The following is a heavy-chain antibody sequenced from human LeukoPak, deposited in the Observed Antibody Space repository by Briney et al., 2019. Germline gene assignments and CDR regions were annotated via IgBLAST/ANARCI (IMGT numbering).Heavy chain of an antibody. CDR1: GFTFSSFA. J-gene: IGHJ4*02. Sequence: PGGSLRLSCAASGFTFSSFAMGWVRQAPGKGLEWVSGLTWSGDRTYYADSMRGRFTISRDNSKNTLYLEMISLRAEDTARYYCARDPGGLGPAFDYWGQGILVTVSS. D-gene: IGHD3-16*01. V-gene: IGHV3-23*01. CDR3: ARDPGGLGPAFDY. CDR2: LTWSGDRT.